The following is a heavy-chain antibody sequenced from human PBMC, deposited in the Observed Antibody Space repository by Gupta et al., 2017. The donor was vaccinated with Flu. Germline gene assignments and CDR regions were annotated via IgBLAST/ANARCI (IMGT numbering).Heavy chain of an antibody. J-gene: IGHJ4*02. CDR2: IYYSGNT. Sequence: QLQLQESGPGLEKPSETLSLTCTVSGGSITSSGFFWAWIRQPPGKGLEWIGSIYYSGNTYYNPSLESRVTISVDTSKSQFSVTLSSVTAADTAVYYCARHGNIVVVPTAMGFDYWGPGTLVTVSS. CDR1: GGSITSSGFF. D-gene: IGHD2-2*01. CDR3: ARHGNIVVVPTAMGFDY. V-gene: IGHV4-39*01.